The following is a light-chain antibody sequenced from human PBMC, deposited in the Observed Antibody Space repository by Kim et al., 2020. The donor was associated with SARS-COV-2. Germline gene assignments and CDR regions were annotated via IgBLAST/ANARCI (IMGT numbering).Light chain of an antibody. CDR2: DVS. V-gene: IGLV2-14*03. J-gene: IGLJ3*02. CDR1: SSDVGGYNY. CDR3: SSYTSSNTWV. Sequence: QSALTQPASVSGSPGQSITISCTGTSSDVGGYNYVSWYQQHPGKAPKLMIYDVSTRPSGVSYRFSGSKSGNTASLTISGLQAEDEADYYCSSYTSSNTWVFGGGTQLTVL.